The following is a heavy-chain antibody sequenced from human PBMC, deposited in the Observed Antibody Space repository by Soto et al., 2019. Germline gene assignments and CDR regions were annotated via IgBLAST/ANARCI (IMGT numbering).Heavy chain of an antibody. Sequence: GASAKVSCKASGYNFMPYGVNWVRQAPGQGLEWMGWISPWKGNTNYAQSFQGRVTMTTDTSTSTAYMELRSLTSDDTAVYYCARDLDPSGSYYFDPWGQGTLVTVSS. CDR3: ARDLDPSGSYYFDP. D-gene: IGHD1-26*01. J-gene: IGHJ5*02. CDR1: GYNFMPYG. CDR2: ISPWKGNT. V-gene: IGHV1-18*04.